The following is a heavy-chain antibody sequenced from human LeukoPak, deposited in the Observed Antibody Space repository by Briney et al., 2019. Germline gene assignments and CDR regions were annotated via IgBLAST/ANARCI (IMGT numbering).Heavy chain of an antibody. CDR2: IYYSGST. CDR3: ARQIAVAGEWAFDI. Sequence: PSETLSLTCAVYGGSFSGYYWNWIRQPPGKGLELIGYIYYSGSTNYNPSLKSRVAISVDTSKNQFSLKLSSVTAADTALYYCARQIAVAGEWAFDIWGQGTMVTVSS. D-gene: IGHD6-19*01. CDR1: GGSFSGYY. J-gene: IGHJ3*02. V-gene: IGHV4-59*08.